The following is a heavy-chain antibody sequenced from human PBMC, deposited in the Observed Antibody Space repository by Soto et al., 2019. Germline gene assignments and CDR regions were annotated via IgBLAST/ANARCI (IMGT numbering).Heavy chain of an antibody. CDR2: ISSSTSYI. J-gene: IGHJ4*01. Sequence: GGSLRLSCAASGFTFSTYSMTWVRQAPRKGLEWVSSISSSTSYIYYADSVKGRFTISRDNATYSLYLQLNILRAEHTALYSGASDRYWVYSVVYLGPGTLVNASS. V-gene: IGHV3-21*01. D-gene: IGHD2-8*02. CDR3: ASDRYWVYSVVY. CDR1: GFTFSTYS.